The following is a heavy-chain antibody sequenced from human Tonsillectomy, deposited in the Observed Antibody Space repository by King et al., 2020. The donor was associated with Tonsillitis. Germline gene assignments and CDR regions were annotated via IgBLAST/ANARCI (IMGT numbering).Heavy chain of an antibody. CDR2: ISFDGTYK. CDR3: AGRAGALDYYYYGMDV. D-gene: IGHD4-17*01. V-gene: IGHV3-30-3*01. CDR1: GFTFSSYA. J-gene: IGHJ6*02. Sequence: VQLVESGGGVVQPGRSLRLSCAASGFTFSSYAMHWVRQAPGKGLEWEAAISFDGTYKSYADSEKGRFTISRDNPKNTVHLQMNSLGAEDTAVYYCAGRAGALDYYYYGMDVWGQGTTVTVPS.